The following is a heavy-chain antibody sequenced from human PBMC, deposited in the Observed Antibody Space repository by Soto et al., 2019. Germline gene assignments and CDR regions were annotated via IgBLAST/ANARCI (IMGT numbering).Heavy chain of an antibody. J-gene: IGHJ5*02. V-gene: IGHV4-59*01. Sequence: SETLSLTCTVSGGSISSYYWSWIRQPPGKGLEWIGYIYYSGSTNYNPSLKSRVTISVDTSKNQFSLKLSSVTAADTAVYYCARDRVSGTGTTGWWFDPWGQGTLVTVSS. CDR2: IYYSGST. CDR1: GGSISSYY. CDR3: ARDRVSGTGTTGWWFDP. D-gene: IGHD1-7*01.